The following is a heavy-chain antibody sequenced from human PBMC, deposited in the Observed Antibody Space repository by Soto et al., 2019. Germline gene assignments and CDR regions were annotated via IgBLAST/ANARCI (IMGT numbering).Heavy chain of an antibody. V-gene: IGHV3-23*01. D-gene: IGHD3-22*01. Sequence: GGSLRLSCVASGFTFSSYAMSWVRHAPGKGLEWVSAISGSGGSTYYADSVKGRFTISRDNSKNTLYLQMNSLRAEDTAVYYCAKPYSSGYYGGAFDIWGQGTMVTVSS. J-gene: IGHJ3*02. CDR3: AKPYSSGYYGGAFDI. CDR1: GFTFSSYA. CDR2: ISGSGGST.